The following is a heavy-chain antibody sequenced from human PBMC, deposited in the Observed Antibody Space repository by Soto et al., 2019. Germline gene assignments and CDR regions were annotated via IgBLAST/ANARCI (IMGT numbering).Heavy chain of an antibody. CDR2: IKSITDGGTT. D-gene: IGHD2-2*01. CDR1: GITFSNAW. CDR3: TTDSADIVVVPATFGMDV. V-gene: IGHV3-15*01. Sequence: PGGSLRLSXAASGITFSNAWMTWVRQAPGKGLEWVGRIKSITDGGTTDYAAPVKGRFTISRDDSKDTLYLQMNNLRTEDTAVYHCTTDSADIVVVPATFGMDVWGQGTTVTVSS. J-gene: IGHJ6*02.